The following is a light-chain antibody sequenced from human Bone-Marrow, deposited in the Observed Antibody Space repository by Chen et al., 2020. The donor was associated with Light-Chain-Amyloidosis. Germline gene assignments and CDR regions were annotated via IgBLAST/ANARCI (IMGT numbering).Light chain of an antibody. Sequence: DIQMTQSPSSLSASVGDRVTITCRASQSISSYLNWYKQKPGKAPKLLIYAASSLQSGVSSRFTGTGSGSDFTLTISSLQPEEFATYYCQQRYRTADTFGQGTKLEIK. CDR1: QSISSY. CDR3: QQRYRTADT. J-gene: IGKJ2*01. CDR2: AAS. V-gene: IGKV1-39*01.